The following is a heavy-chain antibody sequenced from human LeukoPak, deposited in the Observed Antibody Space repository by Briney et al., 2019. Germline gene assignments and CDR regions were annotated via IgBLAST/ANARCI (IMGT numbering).Heavy chain of an antibody. CDR1: GGTFSSYA. Sequence: ASVKVSCKASGGTFSSYAISWVRQAPGQGLEWMGWISAYNGNTNYAQKLQGRVTMTTDTSTGTAYMELRSLRSDDTAVYYCARVVIWGYNWFDPWGQGTLVTVSS. V-gene: IGHV1-18*01. CDR2: ISAYNGNT. D-gene: IGHD3-16*01. CDR3: ARVVIWGYNWFDP. J-gene: IGHJ5*02.